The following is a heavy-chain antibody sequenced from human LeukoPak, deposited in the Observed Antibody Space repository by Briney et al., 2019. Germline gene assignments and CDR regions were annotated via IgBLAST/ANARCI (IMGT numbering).Heavy chain of an antibody. J-gene: IGHJ4*02. V-gene: IGHV4-30-2*01. D-gene: IGHD1-1*01. Sequence: SQTLSLTCTVSGGSISSGGYFWSWIRHPPRKALEWIGYIYDDGRSYYNPSLQGRVTISVDGSKNQFSLNMNSVTAADTAVYYCAREQLATLGYWGQGTLVIVSS. CDR1: GGSISSGGYF. CDR3: AREQLATLGY. CDR2: IYDDGRS.